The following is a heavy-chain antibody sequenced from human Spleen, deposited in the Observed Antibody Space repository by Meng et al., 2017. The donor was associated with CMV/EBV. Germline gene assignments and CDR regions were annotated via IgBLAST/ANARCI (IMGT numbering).Heavy chain of an antibody. CDR1: GGSISSYY. J-gene: IGHJ4*02. D-gene: IGHD3-22*01. CDR3: ARSPYDSSGYYSYGLDY. V-gene: IGHV4-4*07. Sequence: QVQLQESGPGLLKPSETLSLTCTVSGGSISSYYWSWIRQPAGKGLEWIGRIYTSGSTNYNPSLKSRVTMSVDTSKNQFSLKLSSVTAADTAVYYCARSPYDSSGYYSYGLDYWGQGTLVTVSS. CDR2: IYTSGST.